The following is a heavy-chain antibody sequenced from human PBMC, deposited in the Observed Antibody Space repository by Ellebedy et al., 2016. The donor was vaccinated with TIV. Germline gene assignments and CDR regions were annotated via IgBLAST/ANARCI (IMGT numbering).Heavy chain of an antibody. D-gene: IGHD1-20*01. Sequence: SETLSLNXAVSGGSFSDYYWNWIRQPPGKGLEWIGEINPGGSTTYKPSLKSRVTISMDTSKNQVSLRLNSVTASDTAVYFCARGGHLTGPTLDVWGQGTLVTVSS. CDR3: ARGGHLTGPTLDV. CDR1: GGSFSDYY. CDR2: INPGGST. J-gene: IGHJ4*02. V-gene: IGHV4-34*01.